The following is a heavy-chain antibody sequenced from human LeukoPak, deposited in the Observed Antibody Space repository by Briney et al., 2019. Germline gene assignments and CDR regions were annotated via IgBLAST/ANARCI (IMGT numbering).Heavy chain of an antibody. CDR2: ISYDGSNK. Sequence: GGSLRLSCAASGFTFSSYGMHWVRQAPGKGLEWVAVISYDGSNKYYADSVKGRFTISRDNSKNTLYLQMNSLRAEDTAVYYCAKDRMAVAGRGYFDYWGQGTLVTVSS. D-gene: IGHD6-19*01. J-gene: IGHJ4*02. CDR3: AKDRMAVAGRGYFDY. V-gene: IGHV3-30*18. CDR1: GFTFSSYG.